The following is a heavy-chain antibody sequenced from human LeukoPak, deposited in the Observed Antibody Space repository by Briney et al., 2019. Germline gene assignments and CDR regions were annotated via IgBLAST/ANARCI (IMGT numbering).Heavy chain of an antibody. V-gene: IGHV1-8*01. CDR1: GYTFTSYD. Sequence: ASVKVSCKASGYTFTSYDINWVRQATGQGLEWMGWMNPNSGNTGYAQKFQDRVTMTRNTSISTAYMELSSLRSEDTAVYYCARGGTYYYDSSGYYYHWGQGTLVTVSS. D-gene: IGHD3-22*01. J-gene: IGHJ5*02. CDR2: MNPNSGNT. CDR3: ARGGTYYYDSSGYYYH.